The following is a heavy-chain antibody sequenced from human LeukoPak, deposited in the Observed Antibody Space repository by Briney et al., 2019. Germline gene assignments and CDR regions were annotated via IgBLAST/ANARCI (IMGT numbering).Heavy chain of an antibody. CDR1: GFTFDDYA. Sequence: GGSLRLSCAASGFTFDDYAMHWVRQAPGKGLEWVSGISWNSGSIGYADSVKGRFTISRDNAKNSLYLQMNSLRAEDTALYYCAKEYYYGSGSYYGMDVWGQGTTATVSS. D-gene: IGHD3-10*01. CDR3: AKEYYYGSGSYYGMDV. CDR2: ISWNSGSI. J-gene: IGHJ6*02. V-gene: IGHV3-9*01.